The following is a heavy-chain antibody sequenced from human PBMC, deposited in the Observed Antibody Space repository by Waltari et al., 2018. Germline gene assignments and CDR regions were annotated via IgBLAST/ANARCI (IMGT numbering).Heavy chain of an antibody. CDR1: GYTFTSYY. Sequence: QVQLVQSGAEVKKPGVSVKVSCKASGYTFTSYYMHWVRQAPGQGLEWMGIINPSGGSTSYAQKFQGRVTMTRDTSTSTVYMELSSLRSEDTAVYYCARDPSHYSSSRFFDYWGQGTLVTVSS. CDR3: ARDPSHYSSSRFFDY. D-gene: IGHD6-6*01. J-gene: IGHJ4*02. V-gene: IGHV1-46*01. CDR2: INPSGGST.